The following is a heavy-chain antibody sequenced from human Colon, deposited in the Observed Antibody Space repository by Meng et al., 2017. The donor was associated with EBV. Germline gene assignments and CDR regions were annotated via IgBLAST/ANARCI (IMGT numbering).Heavy chain of an antibody. CDR3: ARDRGGLGAFDY. CDR2: IYYSGST. D-gene: IGHD5-12*01. CDR1: GGSISSGDYY. J-gene: IGHJ4*02. Sequence: VQLQESGPGLVKPSQTLSLTCTVSGGSISSGDYYGSWIRQPPGKGLEWIGYIYYSGSTYYNPSLKSRVTISVDTSKNQFSLKLSSVTAADTAVYYCARDRGGLGAFDYWGQGTLVTVSS. V-gene: IGHV4-30-4*01.